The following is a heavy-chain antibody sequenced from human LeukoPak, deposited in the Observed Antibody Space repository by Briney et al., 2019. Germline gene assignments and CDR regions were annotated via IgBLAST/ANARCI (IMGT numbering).Heavy chain of an antibody. D-gene: IGHD6-19*01. V-gene: IGHV3-74*01. Sequence: PGGCLRLSCAASGFTFSSYWMHWVRQAPGKGLVWVSRINSDGSSTSYADSVKGRFTISRDNAKNTLYLQMNSLRAEDTAVYYCARGSAIAVAGTGLDYWGQGTLVTVSS. CDR2: INSDGSST. CDR3: ARGSAIAVAGTGLDY. J-gene: IGHJ4*02. CDR1: GFTFSSYW.